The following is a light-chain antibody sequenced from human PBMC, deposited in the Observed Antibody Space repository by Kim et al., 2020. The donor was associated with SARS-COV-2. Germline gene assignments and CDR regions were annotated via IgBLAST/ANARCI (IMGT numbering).Light chain of an antibody. J-gene: IGKJ1*01. CDR2: AAS. Sequence: ASVGDRVTITCRASQSISTWLAWYQQKPGKAPKLLIYAASTLQSGVPSRFSGSTSGTDFTLTISSLQPEDVATYYCQKCNSAPWTFGQGTKVDIK. CDR1: QSISTW. V-gene: IGKV1-27*01. CDR3: QKCNSAPWT.